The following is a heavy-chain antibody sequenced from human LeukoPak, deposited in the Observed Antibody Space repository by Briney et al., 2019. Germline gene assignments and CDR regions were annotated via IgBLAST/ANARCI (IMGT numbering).Heavy chain of an antibody. CDR2: IRYDGDNK. V-gene: IGHV3-30*02. CDR3: ARDRAFFSRGSMDV. Sequence: GGSLRLSCAASGFTFRTYGMNWVRQAPGKGLEWVGFIRYDGDNKYYADSVKGRFTISRDNSKNTLSLQMNSLRPEDTAVYHCARDRAFFSRGSMDVWGKGTTVTVSS. CDR1: GFTFRTYG. J-gene: IGHJ6*04. D-gene: IGHD3-10*01.